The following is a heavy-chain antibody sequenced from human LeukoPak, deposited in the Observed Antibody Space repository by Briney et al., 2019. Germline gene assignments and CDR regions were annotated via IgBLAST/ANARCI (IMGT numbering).Heavy chain of an antibody. V-gene: IGHV4-4*07. CDR2: IYTTGST. CDR1: GYSFGDYY. Sequence: SETLSLTCTVSGYSFGDYYWSWIRQPAGKGLEWIGRIYTTGSTTYNPPLKSRVTMSVDTSKNQFSLNLMSVTAADTAVYYCTRDTGTTGEVKFDPWGQGTLVTVSS. CDR3: TRDTGTTGEVKFDP. D-gene: IGHD4-17*01. J-gene: IGHJ5*02.